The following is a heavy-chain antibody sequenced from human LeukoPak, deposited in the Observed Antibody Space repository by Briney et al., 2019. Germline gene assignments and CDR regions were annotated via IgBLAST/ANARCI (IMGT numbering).Heavy chain of an antibody. J-gene: IGHJ4*02. CDR2: ISYDGSNK. CDR1: GFTFSSYG. Sequence: GGSLRLSCAASGFTFSSYGMHWVRQAPGKGLEWVAVISYDGSNKYYADSVKGRFTISRDNSKNTLYLQMNSLRAEDTAVYYCAKPASHDSSGYYNFDYWGQGTLVTVSS. D-gene: IGHD3-22*01. CDR3: AKPASHDSSGYYNFDY. V-gene: IGHV3-30*18.